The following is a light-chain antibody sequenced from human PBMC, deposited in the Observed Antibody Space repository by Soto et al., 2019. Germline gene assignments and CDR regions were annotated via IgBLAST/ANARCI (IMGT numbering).Light chain of an antibody. CDR1: QSISSW. J-gene: IGKJ4*01. CDR2: DAS. V-gene: IGKV1-5*01. CDR3: QQYNSYPLT. Sequence: DFQMTQSPSSLSASVGDRGTITCRASQSISSWLAWYQQKPGKAPKLLIYDASSLESGVPSRFSGSGSGTEFTLTISSLQPDDFATYYCQQYNSYPLTFGGGTKVDIK.